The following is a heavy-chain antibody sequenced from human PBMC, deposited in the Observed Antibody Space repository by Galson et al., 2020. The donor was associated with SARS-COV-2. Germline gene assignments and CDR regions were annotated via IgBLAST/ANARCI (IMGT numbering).Heavy chain of an antibody. J-gene: IGHJ3*02. CDR1: GFTFSSYA. CDR2: ISYDGSNK. D-gene: IGHD1-26*01. Sequence: GESLKISCAASGFTFSSYAMHWVRQAPGKGLEWVAVISYDGSNKYYADSVKGRFTISRDNSKNTLYLQMNSLRAEDTAVYYCARGYSGSYSSAFDIWGQGTMVTVSS. V-gene: IGHV3-30*04. CDR3: ARGYSGSYSSAFDI.